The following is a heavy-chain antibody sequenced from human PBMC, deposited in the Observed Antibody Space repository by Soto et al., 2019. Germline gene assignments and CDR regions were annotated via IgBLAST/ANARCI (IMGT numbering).Heavy chain of an antibody. CDR2: IIPIFGTA. D-gene: IGHD3-10*01. Sequence: QVQLVQSGAEVKKPGSSVKVSCKASGGTFSSYAISWVRQAPGQGLEWMGGIIPIFGTANYAQKFQGRVTITADEATSTAYMELSSLRSEDTAVYYCARDNDGSGSYYNVVAFDIWGQGTMVTVSS. CDR1: GGTFSSYA. V-gene: IGHV1-69*01. J-gene: IGHJ3*02. CDR3: ARDNDGSGSYYNVVAFDI.